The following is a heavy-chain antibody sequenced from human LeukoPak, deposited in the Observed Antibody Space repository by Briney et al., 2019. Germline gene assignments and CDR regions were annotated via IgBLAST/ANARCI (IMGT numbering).Heavy chain of an antibody. Sequence: SETLSLTCAVYGGSFSGYYWSWIRQPPGKGLEWIGEINHSGSTNYNPSLKSRVTISVDTSKNQFSLKLSSVTAADTAVYYCARHWRTYYYGSGSEGGYFDYWGQGTLVTVSS. J-gene: IGHJ4*02. CDR3: ARHWRTYYYGSGSEGGYFDY. CDR2: INHSGST. D-gene: IGHD3-10*01. CDR1: GGSFSGYY. V-gene: IGHV4-34*01.